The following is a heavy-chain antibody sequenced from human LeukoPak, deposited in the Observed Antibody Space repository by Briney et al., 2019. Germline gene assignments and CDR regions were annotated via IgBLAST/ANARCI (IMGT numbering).Heavy chain of an antibody. J-gene: IGHJ4*02. V-gene: IGHV1-69*01. D-gene: IGHD4-11*01. CDR1: GGTFSSYA. Sequence: SSVKVSCKASGGTFSSYAISWVRQAPGQGLEWMGGIIPIFGTANYAQKFQGRVTITADESTSTAYMELSSLRSEDTAVYYCARDRDLMVDYSNYEFDYWGQGTLVTVSS. CDR3: ARDRDLMVDYSNYEFDY. CDR2: IIPIFGTA.